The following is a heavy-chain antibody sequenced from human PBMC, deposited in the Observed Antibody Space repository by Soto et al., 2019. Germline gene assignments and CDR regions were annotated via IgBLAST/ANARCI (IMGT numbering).Heavy chain of an antibody. CDR2: IIPIFGTA. CDR3: ARALTYYDTSSYYSPYYFDY. D-gene: IGHD3-22*01. J-gene: IGHJ4*02. Sequence: QVQLVQSGAEVKKPGSSMKVSCKASGGTFSSYAISWVRQAPGQGLEWMGGIIPIFGTANYAQKFQGRVTITADESTSTAYMELSSLRSEDTAVFYSARALTYYDTSSYYSPYYFDYWGQGTLVTVSS. CDR1: GGTFSSYA. V-gene: IGHV1-69*12.